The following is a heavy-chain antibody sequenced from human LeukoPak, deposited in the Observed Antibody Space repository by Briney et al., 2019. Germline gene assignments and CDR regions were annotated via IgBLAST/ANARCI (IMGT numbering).Heavy chain of an antibody. D-gene: IGHD4-17*01. CDR1: GFTFSSYD. CDR3: ARGDGDYVGGWFDP. J-gene: IGHJ5*02. V-gene: IGHV3-13*01. Sequence: PGGSLRLSCAASGFTFSSYDMHWVRQATGKGLEWVSAIGTAGDTYYPGSVKGRFTISRENAKNSLYLQMNSLRAGDTAVYYCARGDGDYVGGWFDPWGQGTLVTVSS. CDR2: IGTAGDT.